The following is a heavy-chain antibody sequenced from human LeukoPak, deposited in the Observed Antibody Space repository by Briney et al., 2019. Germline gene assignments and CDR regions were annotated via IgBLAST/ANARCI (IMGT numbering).Heavy chain of an antibody. J-gene: IGHJ4*02. D-gene: IGHD4-17*01. V-gene: IGHV3-30*02. Sequence: GGSLRLSCAPSGFTFSHYGMHWVRQAPGKGLEWVAFIRPDGSNNYYADSVRGRFTISRDNSKNTLYLQMNSLRAEDTAVYYCAKDMGTVTKFDYWGQGTLVTVSS. CDR2: IRPDGSNN. CDR3: AKDMGTVTKFDY. CDR1: GFTFSHYG.